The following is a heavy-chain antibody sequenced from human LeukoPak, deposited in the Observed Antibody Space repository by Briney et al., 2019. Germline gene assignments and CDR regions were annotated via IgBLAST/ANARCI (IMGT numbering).Heavy chain of an antibody. J-gene: IGHJ5*02. Sequence: GGSLRLSCAASGFTFRNHGMHWVRQAPGKGLEWVAVIYYDGSDKYYADSLKGRFTVSRDNSKNILFLQMNSLRGEDTAVYYCAKDPYRVIVATGNYLDPWGQGTLVTVSS. CDR2: IYYDGSDK. D-gene: IGHD2-21*01. CDR3: AKDPYRVIVATGNYLDP. CDR1: GFTFRNHG. V-gene: IGHV3-33*06.